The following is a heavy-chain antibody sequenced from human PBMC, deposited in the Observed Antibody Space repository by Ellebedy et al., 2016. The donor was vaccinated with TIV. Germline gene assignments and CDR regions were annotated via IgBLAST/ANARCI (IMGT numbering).Heavy chain of an antibody. V-gene: IGHV3-33*01. CDR2: IWYDGSNK. CDR3: ARSSKLGNGVDDAFDI. CDR1: GFTFSSYG. Sequence: GGSLRLXCAASGFTFSSYGMHWVRQAPGKGLEWVAVIWYDGSNKYYADSVKGRFTISRDNAKNSLYLQMNSLRAEDTAVYYCARSSKLGNGVDDAFDIWGQGTMVTVSS. J-gene: IGHJ3*02. D-gene: IGHD7-27*01.